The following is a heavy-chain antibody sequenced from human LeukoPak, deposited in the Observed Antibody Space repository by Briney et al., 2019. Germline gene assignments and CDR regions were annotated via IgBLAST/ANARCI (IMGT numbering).Heavy chain of an antibody. V-gene: IGHV3-21*01. CDR1: GFXFSSYF. Sequence: PGGSLRLSCAASGFXFSSYFINWVRQAPGKGLEWVSSISSTSSYIYYADSVKGRFTISRDNAKNSLYLQMNSLRAEDTAAYYCARGLCGGDCYSDWGQGTLVTVSS. D-gene: IGHD2-21*02. CDR2: ISSTSSYI. CDR3: ARGLCGGDCYSD. J-gene: IGHJ4*02.